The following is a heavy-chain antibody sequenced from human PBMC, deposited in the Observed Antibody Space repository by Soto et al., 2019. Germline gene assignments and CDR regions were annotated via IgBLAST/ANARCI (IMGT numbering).Heavy chain of an antibody. D-gene: IGHD2-2*01. Sequence: GGSLRLSCAASGFTFSSYAMSWVRQAPGKGLEWVSAFSGSGTNTYYADSVKGRFTISRDNSKNTLYLQMNSLRAEDTAVYCCAKDSLDCSSASCFTGLSDFWGQGTLVTVSS. V-gene: IGHV3-23*01. CDR2: FSGSGTNT. CDR1: GFTFSSYA. J-gene: IGHJ4*02. CDR3: AKDSLDCSSASCFTGLSDF.